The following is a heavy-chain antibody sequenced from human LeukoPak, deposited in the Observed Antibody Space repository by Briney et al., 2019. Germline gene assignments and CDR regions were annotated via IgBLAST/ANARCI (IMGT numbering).Heavy chain of an antibody. Sequence: SETLSLTCTVSGGSISSYYWSWIRQPPGKGLEWIGYIYYSGSTNYNPSLKSRVTISVDTSKNQFSLKLSSVTAADTAVYYCAGDRAGGWELPNWFDPWGQGTLVTVSS. CDR1: GGSISSYY. CDR3: AGDRAGGWELPNWFDP. J-gene: IGHJ5*02. V-gene: IGHV4-59*01. D-gene: IGHD1-26*01. CDR2: IYYSGST.